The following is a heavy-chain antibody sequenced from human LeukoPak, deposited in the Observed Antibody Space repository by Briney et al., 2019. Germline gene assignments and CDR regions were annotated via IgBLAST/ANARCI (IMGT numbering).Heavy chain of an antibody. V-gene: IGHV3-11*01. D-gene: IGHD2-2*01. CDR3: ARGAGYCSSTSCYYYFDY. J-gene: IGHJ4*02. CDR1: GFTFSDYY. CDR2: ISSSGRTI. Sequence: GSLRLSCAASGFTFSDYYMSWIRQAPGKGLEWVSYISSSGRTIYYAGSVKGRFTISRDNAKNSLYLRMNSLRAEDTAVYYCARGAGYCSSTSCYYYFDYWGQGTLVTVSS.